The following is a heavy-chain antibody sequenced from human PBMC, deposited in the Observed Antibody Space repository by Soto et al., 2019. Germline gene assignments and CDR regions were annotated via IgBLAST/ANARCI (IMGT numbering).Heavy chain of an antibody. CDR3: ARGGLRS. CDR1: GFSFSSYE. J-gene: IGHJ4*02. Sequence: PGGSLRLSCAASGFSFSSYEMNWVRQAPGKGSVWLAYISSSGSSTYYADSAKGRFTISRDNIKNSLFLQLHSLRVEDTGIYYCARGGLRSWGQGTPVTVSS. CDR2: ISSSGSST. D-gene: IGHD3-10*01. V-gene: IGHV3-48*03.